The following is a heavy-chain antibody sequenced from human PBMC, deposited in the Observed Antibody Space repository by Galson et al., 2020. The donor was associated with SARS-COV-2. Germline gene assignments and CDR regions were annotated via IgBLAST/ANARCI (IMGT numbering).Heavy chain of an antibody. V-gene: IGHV3-21*01. CDR3: ARDLGCSGGSCYSGGDTAMADDAFDI. CDR1: GFTFSSYS. Sequence: GESLKISCAASGFTFSSYSMNWVRQAPGKGLEWVSSISSSSSYIYYADSVKGRFTISRDNAKNSLYLQMNSLRAEDTAVYYCARDLGCSGGSCYSGGDTAMADDAFDIWGQGTMVTVSS. CDR2: ISSSSSYI. J-gene: IGHJ3*02. D-gene: IGHD2-15*01.